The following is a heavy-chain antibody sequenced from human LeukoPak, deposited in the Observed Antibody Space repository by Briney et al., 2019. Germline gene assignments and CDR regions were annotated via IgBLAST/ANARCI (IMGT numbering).Heavy chain of an antibody. CDR1: GGSISSGDYY. J-gene: IGHJ4*02. V-gene: IGHV4-30-4*01. CDR2: IYYSGST. CDR3: ARGIYYDSSGYYFDY. D-gene: IGHD3-22*01. Sequence: PSETLSLTCTVSGGSISSGDYYWSWIRQPPGKGLEWIGYIYYSGSTYYNPSLKSRVTISVGTSKNQFSLKLSSVTAADTAVYYCARGIYYDSSGYYFDYWGQGTLVTVSS.